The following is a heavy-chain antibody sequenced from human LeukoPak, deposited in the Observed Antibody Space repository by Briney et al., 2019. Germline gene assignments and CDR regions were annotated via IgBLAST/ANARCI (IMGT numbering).Heavy chain of an antibody. D-gene: IGHD6-13*01. V-gene: IGHV5-51*01. CDR3: ARSIAAAAPGVDY. CDR1: GYSFTSYW. Sequence: GASLKISCKGSGYSFTSYWIAWVRQMPGKGLEWMGIIYPGDSDTRYSPSFQGQVTISADKSISTAYLQWSSLKASDTAMYYCARSIAAAAPGVDYWGQGTPVTVSS. J-gene: IGHJ4*02. CDR2: IYPGDSDT.